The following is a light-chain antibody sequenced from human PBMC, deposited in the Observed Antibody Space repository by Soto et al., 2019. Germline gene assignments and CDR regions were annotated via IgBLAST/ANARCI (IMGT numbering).Light chain of an antibody. CDR1: SSDVGGYNY. CDR2: EVS. V-gene: IGLV2-14*01. Sequence: QSVLTQPASVSGSPGQSITISCTGTSSDVGGYNYVSWYQQRPGKAPKLMIYEVSNRPSGVSNRFSGSKTGNTASLTISGLQAEDEADYYCSSYTSSSTRVVFGGGTKLTVL. CDR3: SSYTSSSTRVV. J-gene: IGLJ2*01.